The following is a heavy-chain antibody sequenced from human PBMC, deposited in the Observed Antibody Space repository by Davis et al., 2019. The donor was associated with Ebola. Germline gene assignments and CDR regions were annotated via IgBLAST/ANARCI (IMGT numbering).Heavy chain of an antibody. CDR1: GGSFSGYY. D-gene: IGHD3-10*01. V-gene: IGHV4-34*01. CDR2: INHSGST. CDR3: ARGAGGSYYTGNWFDP. Sequence: PSETLSLTCAVYGGSFSGYYWSWIRQPPGKGLEWIGEINHSGSTNYNPSLKSRVTISVDTSKNQFPLKLSSVTAADTAVYYCARGAGGSYYTGNWFDPWGQGTLVTVSS. J-gene: IGHJ5*02.